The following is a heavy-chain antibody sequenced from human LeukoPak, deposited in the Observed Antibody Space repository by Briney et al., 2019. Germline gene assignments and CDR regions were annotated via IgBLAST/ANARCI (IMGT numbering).Heavy chain of an antibody. V-gene: IGHV4-34*01. Sequence: SETLSLTCGVYGGSLIGYYWSWIRQPPGTRLEWIGEINHSGTTNYNPSLKSRVTTSLDTSKNQFSLRLNSVTAADMAVYYCARVPLRFLEPFDYWGQGTLVTVSS. CDR2: INHSGTT. CDR3: ARVPLRFLEPFDY. D-gene: IGHD3-3*01. CDR1: GGSLIGYY. J-gene: IGHJ4*02.